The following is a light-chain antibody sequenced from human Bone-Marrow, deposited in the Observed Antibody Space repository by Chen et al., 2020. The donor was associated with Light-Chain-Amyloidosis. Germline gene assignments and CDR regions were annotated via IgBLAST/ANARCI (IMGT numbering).Light chain of an antibody. CDR3: QSADSSGTYEVI. Sequence: SYELTQPPSVSVSPGHTARITCSGDDLPTKYAYWYQQKPGQAPVLVIHRDTELPSGISERFSGSSSGTTATLTISGVQAEDEADYHCQSADSSGTYEVIFGGGTKLTVL. CDR2: RDT. CDR1: DLPTKY. J-gene: IGLJ2*01. V-gene: IGLV3-25*03.